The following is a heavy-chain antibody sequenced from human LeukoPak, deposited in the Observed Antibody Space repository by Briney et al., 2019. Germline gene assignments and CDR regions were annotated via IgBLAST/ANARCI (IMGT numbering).Heavy chain of an antibody. V-gene: IGHV4-59*01. J-gene: IGHJ4*02. CDR3: ARAGSGWNHFDY. CDR2: IYCSGST. D-gene: IGHD6-19*01. Sequence: SETLSLTCTVSGGSISSYYWSWIRQPPGKGLEWIGYIYCSGSTNYNPSLKSRVIISVDTSKNQFSLKLSSVTAADTAVYYCARAGSGWNHFDYWGQGTLVTVSS. CDR1: GGSISSYY.